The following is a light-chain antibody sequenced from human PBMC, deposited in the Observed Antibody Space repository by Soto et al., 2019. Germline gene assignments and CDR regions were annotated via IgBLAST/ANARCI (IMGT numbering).Light chain of an antibody. CDR3: QQYNNWPPLS. Sequence: EIVMTQSPVTLSVSPGERATLSCRASQSVSNNLAWYQQKPGQAPRLLIFGASSRATGIPARFSGSGSGTEFTLPITSLQSEDFAVYYCQQYNNWPPLSFGGGTKVEIK. CDR1: QSVSNN. V-gene: IGKV3-15*01. CDR2: GAS. J-gene: IGKJ4*01.